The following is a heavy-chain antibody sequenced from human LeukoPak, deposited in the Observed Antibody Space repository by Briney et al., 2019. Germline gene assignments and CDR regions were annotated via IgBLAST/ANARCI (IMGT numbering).Heavy chain of an antibody. V-gene: IGHV4-30-4*01. CDR3: ARGLYPTMVLAD. CDR2: IYYTGST. Sequence: PSQTLSLTCTVSGGSISDGDHYWSWVRQPPGKGLEWMGYIYYTGSTYSNPSLRSRVTISVDTSKDHFSLKLRSVTAADTAVYYCARGLYPTMVLADWGPGTLVTVSS. J-gene: IGHJ4*02. CDR1: GGSISDGDHY. D-gene: IGHD4/OR15-4a*01.